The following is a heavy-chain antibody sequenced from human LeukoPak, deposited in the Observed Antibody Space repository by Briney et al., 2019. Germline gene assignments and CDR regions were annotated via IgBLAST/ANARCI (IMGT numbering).Heavy chain of an antibody. V-gene: IGHV4-39*07. CDR3: ASHKGF. CDR2: IYDSGST. CDR1: GGSISSSSYY. Sequence: SETLSLTCTVSGGSISSSSYYWAWIRQPPGKGLEWIGTIYDSGSTDYNPSLKSRVTISVDTSKNQFSLNLSSVTAADTAVYYCASHKGFWGQGTLVTVSS. J-gene: IGHJ4*02.